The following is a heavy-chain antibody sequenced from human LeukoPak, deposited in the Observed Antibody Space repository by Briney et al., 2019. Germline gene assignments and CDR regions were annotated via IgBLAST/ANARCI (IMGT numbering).Heavy chain of an antibody. V-gene: IGHV4-30-4*01. J-gene: IGHJ4*02. CDR3: ARVLKYSSSSCFDY. D-gene: IGHD6-6*01. CDR2: IYYSGST. CDR1: GGSISSGDYY. Sequence: SETLSLTCTVSGGSISSGDYYWSWIRQPPGKGLEWIGYIYYSGSTYYNPSLKSRVTISVDTSKNQFSLKLSSVTAADTAVYYCARVLKYSSSSCFDYWGQGTLVTVSS.